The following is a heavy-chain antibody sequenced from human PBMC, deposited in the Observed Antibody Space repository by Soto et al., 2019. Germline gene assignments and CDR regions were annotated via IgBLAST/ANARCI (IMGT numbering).Heavy chain of an antibody. CDR1: GFTFSSYA. Sequence: PGVSLRLSCAASGFTFSSYAMSWVRQAPGKGLEWVSAISGSGGSTYYTDSVKGRFTISRDNSKNTLYLQMNSLRGEDTAVYYCAKGGAYFVGAPYGMDVWGQGTTVTVSS. V-gene: IGHV3-23*01. J-gene: IGHJ6*02. D-gene: IGHD1-26*01. CDR3: AKGGAYFVGAPYGMDV. CDR2: ISGSGGST.